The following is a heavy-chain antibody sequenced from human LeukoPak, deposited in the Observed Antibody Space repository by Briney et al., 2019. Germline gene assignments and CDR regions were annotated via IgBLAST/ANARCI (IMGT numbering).Heavy chain of an antibody. D-gene: IGHD3-10*01. CDR1: GFTFSGSA. CDR3: ARGPGGGSSYFDL. J-gene: IGHJ4*02. CDR2: IRSKANSYAT. Sequence: GGSLKLSCAASGFTFSGSAMHWVRQASGKGLEWVGHIRSKANSYATAYAAPVKGRFTISRDNSKNTLYLQMNSLRAEDASVYYCARGPGGGSSYFDLWGQGALVTVSS. V-gene: IGHV3-73*01.